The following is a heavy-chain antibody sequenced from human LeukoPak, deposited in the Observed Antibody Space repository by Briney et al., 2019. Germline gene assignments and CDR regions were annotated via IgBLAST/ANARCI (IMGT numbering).Heavy chain of an antibody. Sequence: SETLSLTCTVPGGSISSYYWSWIRQPPGKGLEWIGYIYYSGSTNYNPSLKSRATISVDTSKNQFSLKLSSVTAADTAVYYCARHNFSLKVIPYYFDYWGQGTLVTVSS. CDR3: ARHNFSLKVIPYYFDY. V-gene: IGHV4-59*08. D-gene: IGHD3-16*02. CDR2: IYYSGST. J-gene: IGHJ4*02. CDR1: GGSISSYY.